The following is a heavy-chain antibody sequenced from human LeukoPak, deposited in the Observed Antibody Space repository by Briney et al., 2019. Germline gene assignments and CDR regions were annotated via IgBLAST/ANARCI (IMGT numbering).Heavy chain of an antibody. CDR3: ARGSKGPDNWFDP. CDR1: RFTFSSYS. CDR2: ISSSSSYI. Sequence: MSGGSLRLSCAASRFTFSSYSMNWVRQAPGKGLEWVSSISSSSSYIYYADSVKGRFTISRDNAKNSLYLQMNSLRAEDTAVYYCARGSKGPDNWFDPWGQGTLVTVSS. V-gene: IGHV3-21*01. D-gene: IGHD1-26*01. J-gene: IGHJ5*02.